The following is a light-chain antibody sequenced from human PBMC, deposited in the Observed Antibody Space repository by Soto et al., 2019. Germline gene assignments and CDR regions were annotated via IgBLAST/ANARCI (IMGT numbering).Light chain of an antibody. Sequence: EIVLTQSPGTVSLSPGERATLSCRASQSVSTNYLAWYQQKPGQAPRLLIYGASSRATGIPDRFSGSGSGTDFTLTISRLEPDDFAVYYCQQYGSSPRTFGQGTKVDIK. V-gene: IGKV3-20*01. J-gene: IGKJ1*01. CDR2: GAS. CDR1: QSVSTNY. CDR3: QQYGSSPRT.